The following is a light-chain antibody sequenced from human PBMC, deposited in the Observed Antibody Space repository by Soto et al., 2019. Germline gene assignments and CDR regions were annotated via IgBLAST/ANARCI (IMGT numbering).Light chain of an antibody. CDR2: DAS. Sequence: EIVLTQSPATLSLSPGERATLSCRASQSVSSNLAWYQQKPGQAPRLLIYDASTRATGIPARFSGSGSETDFTLTITSLEPEDFAVYYCQQRNNWPPITFGQGTRLEIK. J-gene: IGKJ5*01. CDR3: QQRNNWPPIT. CDR1: QSVSSN. V-gene: IGKV3-11*01.